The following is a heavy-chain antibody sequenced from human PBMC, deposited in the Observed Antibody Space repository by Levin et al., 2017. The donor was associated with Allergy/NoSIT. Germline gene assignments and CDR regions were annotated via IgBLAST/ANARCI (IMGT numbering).Heavy chain of an antibody. Sequence: ASETLSLTCAVYGGSFSGYYWSWIRQPPGKGLEWIGEINHSGSTNYNPSLKSRVTISVDTSKNQFSLKLSSVTAADTAVYYCARVNVVVPAAMRSYDYIWGSYKFGSTNYYFDYWGQGTLVTVSS. CDR2: INHSGST. D-gene: IGHD2-2*01. J-gene: IGHJ4*02. CDR1: GGSFSGYY. V-gene: IGHV4-34*01. CDR3: ARVNVVVPAAMRSYDYIWGSYKFGSTNYYFDY.